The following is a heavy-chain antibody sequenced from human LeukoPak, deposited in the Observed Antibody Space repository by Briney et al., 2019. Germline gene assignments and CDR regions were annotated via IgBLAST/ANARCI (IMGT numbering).Heavy chain of an antibody. V-gene: IGHV4-59*01. Sequence: SETLSLTCTVSGGSISSYYWSWIQQPPGKGLEWIGYIYYSGSTNYNPSLKSRVTISVDTSKNQFSLKLSSVTAADTAVYYCARDSGYSYGYGYWGQGTLVTVSS. J-gene: IGHJ4*02. CDR1: GGSISSYY. CDR3: ARDSGYSYGYGY. CDR2: IYYSGST. D-gene: IGHD5-18*01.